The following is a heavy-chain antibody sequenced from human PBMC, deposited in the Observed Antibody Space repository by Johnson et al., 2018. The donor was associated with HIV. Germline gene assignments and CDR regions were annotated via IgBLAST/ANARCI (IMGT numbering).Heavy chain of an antibody. V-gene: IGHV3-53*01. J-gene: IGHJ3*02. D-gene: IGHD2-8*01. CDR1: GFTVSSNY. CDR2: IYSDGST. Sequence: EVQLVESGGGVVQPGGSLRLSCAASGFTVSSNYMSWVRQAPGKGLEWVSIIYSDGSTYFADSVKGRFPISRDNSKNTLFLQMNSLRVEDTAVYYCARLKNGAFDIWGQGTMVTVSS. CDR3: ARLKNGAFDI.